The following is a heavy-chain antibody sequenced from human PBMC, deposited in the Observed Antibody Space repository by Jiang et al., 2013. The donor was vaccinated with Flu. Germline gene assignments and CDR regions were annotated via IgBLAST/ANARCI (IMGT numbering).Heavy chain of an antibody. CDR1: GYVFTAYY. Sequence: GAEVRSLGPSVRVSCKASGYVFTAYYMYWVRQAPGQGLEWMGWINPNSGGTKYAEKFQGRVTMTRDTPISTAYMELSRLTSDDTAVYYCARDVADTSSSVWFDPWGQGTLVTVSS. D-gene: IGHD5-18*01. J-gene: IGHJ5*02. CDR2: INPNSGGT. CDR3: ARDVADTSSSVWFDP. V-gene: IGHV1-2*02.